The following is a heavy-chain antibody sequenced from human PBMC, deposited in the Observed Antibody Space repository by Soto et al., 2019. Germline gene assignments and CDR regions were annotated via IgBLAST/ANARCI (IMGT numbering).Heavy chain of an antibody. CDR2: ISYDGSDK. J-gene: IGHJ3*02. CDR3: AKGQRYGDYSHYRAFDM. V-gene: IGHV3-30*18. D-gene: IGHD4-17*01. CDR1: GFTFSGYG. Sequence: QVQLVESGGGVVQPGRSLRLSCAASGFTFSGYGMHWVRQAPGKGLEWVALISYDGSDKYYADSVKGRFTISRDDFKNTLYVQMNSLRAEDTAVYYCAKGQRYGDYSHYRAFDMWGQGTMVTVSS.